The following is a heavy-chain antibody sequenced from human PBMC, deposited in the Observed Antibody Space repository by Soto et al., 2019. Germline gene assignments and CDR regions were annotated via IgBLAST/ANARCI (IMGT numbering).Heavy chain of an antibody. CDR1: GGSISSGGYY. Sequence: SETLSLTCTVSGGSISSGGYYWSWIRQHPGQGLEWIGYSYYSGSTYYNPSIKSRVTISVDTSKNQFSLKLSSVTAADTAVYYCARDRYCSSTSCYHYYYYGMYVWGQGTTVTVSS. V-gene: IGHV4-31*03. J-gene: IGHJ6*02. CDR3: ARDRYCSSTSCYHYYYYGMYV. D-gene: IGHD2-2*01. CDR2: SYYSGST.